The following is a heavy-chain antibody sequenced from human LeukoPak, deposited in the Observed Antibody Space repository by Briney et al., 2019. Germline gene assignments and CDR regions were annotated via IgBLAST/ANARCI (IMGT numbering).Heavy chain of an antibody. Sequence: GGSLRLSCAASGFTFSSYAMHWVRQAPGKGLEWVAVISYDGSNKYYADSVKGRFTISRVNSKNTLYLQLNSLRAEDTAVYYCAKDGGCSSTTCYSPYYFDYWGQGTLVTVSS. V-gene: IGHV3-30*04. CDR2: ISYDGSNK. CDR3: AKDGGCSSTTCYSPYYFDY. J-gene: IGHJ4*02. D-gene: IGHD2-2*01. CDR1: GFTFSSYA.